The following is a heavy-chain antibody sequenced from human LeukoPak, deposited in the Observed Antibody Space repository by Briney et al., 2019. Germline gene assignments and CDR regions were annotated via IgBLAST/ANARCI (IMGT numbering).Heavy chain of an antibody. CDR1: GFTFSSYW. V-gene: IGHV3-7*01. D-gene: IGHD3-10*01. CDR3: ARDIEYYYGSGSLNWFDP. J-gene: IGHJ5*02. Sequence: GGSLRLSCAASGFTFSSYWMSWARQAPGKGLEWVANIKQDGSEKYYVDSVKGRFTISRDNAKNSLYLQMNSLRAEDTAVYYCARDIEYYYGSGSLNWFDPWGQGTLVTVSS. CDR2: IKQDGSEK.